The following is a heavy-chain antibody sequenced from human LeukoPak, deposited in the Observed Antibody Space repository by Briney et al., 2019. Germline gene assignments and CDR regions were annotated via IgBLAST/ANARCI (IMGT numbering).Heavy chain of an antibody. CDR3: ARGYLRNQFDY. CDR2: IYYSGRT. Sequence: PGGSLRLSSAASGFTFSDYYMSWIRQAPGKGLEWIGYIYYSGRTNYNHSLKSRVTISVDTSNNQFSLKLSSVTAADTAVYYCARGYLRNQFDYWGQGTLVTVSS. CDR1: GFTFSDYY. J-gene: IGHJ4*02. D-gene: IGHD1-14*01. V-gene: IGHV4-59*01.